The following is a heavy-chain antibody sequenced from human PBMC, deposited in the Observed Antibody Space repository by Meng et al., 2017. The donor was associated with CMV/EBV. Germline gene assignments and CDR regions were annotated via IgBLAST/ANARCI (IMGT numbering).Heavy chain of an antibody. CDR2: ISSSSSYI. V-gene: IGHV3-21*01. CDR3: ARDDHIAARPPSFDY. J-gene: IGHJ4*02. D-gene: IGHD6-6*01. CDR1: GFTFSSYS. Sequence: GGSLRLSCAASGFTFSSYSMNWVRQAPGKGLEWVSSISSSSSYIYYADSVKGRFTISRDNAKNSLYLQMNSLRAEDTAVYYCARDDHIAARPPSFDYWGQGTLVTVSS.